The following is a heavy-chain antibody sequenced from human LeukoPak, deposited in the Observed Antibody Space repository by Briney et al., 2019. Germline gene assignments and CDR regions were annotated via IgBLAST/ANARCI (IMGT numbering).Heavy chain of an antibody. D-gene: IGHD2-2*01. V-gene: IGHV3-13*05. CDR3: ARGGYCSSTSCLDSGMDV. J-gene: IGHJ6*04. CDR1: GFTFSSYD. CDR2: IGTAGDP. Sequence: PGGSLRLSCAASGFTFSSYDMHWVRQATGKGLEWVSAIGTAGDPYYPGSVKGRFTTSRENAKNSLYLQMNSLRAGDTAVYYCARGGYCSSTSCLDSGMDVWGKGTTVTVSS.